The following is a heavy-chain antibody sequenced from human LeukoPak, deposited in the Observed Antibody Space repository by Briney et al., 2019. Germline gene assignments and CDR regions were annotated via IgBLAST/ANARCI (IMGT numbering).Heavy chain of an antibody. CDR1: GGTFSSYA. V-gene: IGHV1-69*13. CDR2: IIPIFGTA. CDR3: AREGAVVSRNGAFDI. D-gene: IGHD2-21*01. Sequence: SVRVSCKASGGTFSSYAISWVRQAPGQGLEWMGGIIPIFGTANYAQKFQGRVTITADESTSTAYMELSSLRSEDTAVYYCAREGAVVSRNGAFDIWGQGTMVTVSS. J-gene: IGHJ3*02.